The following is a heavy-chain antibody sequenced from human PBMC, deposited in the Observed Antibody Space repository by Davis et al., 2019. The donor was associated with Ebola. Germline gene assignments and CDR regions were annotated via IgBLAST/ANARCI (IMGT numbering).Heavy chain of an antibody. CDR2: IDDSGST. J-gene: IGHJ3*01. CDR3: ARGYGSRSPDAFDF. D-gene: IGHD3-10*01. CDR1: GGSISSGDYY. Sequence: MPSETLSLTCTVSGGSISSGDYYWTWIRQPPGQGLEWIGYIDDSGSTHYMPSLKSRLTISLDTSRNQFSLKLASVSAADTAVYYCARGYGSRSPDAFDFWGQGTMVTVSS. V-gene: IGHV4-30-4*01.